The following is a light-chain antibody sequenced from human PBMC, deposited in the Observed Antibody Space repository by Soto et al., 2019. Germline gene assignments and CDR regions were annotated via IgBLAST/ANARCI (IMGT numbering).Light chain of an antibody. J-gene: IGLJ2*01. CDR1: SSDVGEYDY. Sequence: QSALTQPRSVSGSPGQSVTISCTGTSSDVGEYDYVSWYQHHPGKAPKLMIYDVSQRPSGVPDRFSGSKSGNTASLTISGLQAEDEADFYCSSYTGSHTLVVFGGGTKLTVL. V-gene: IGLV2-11*01. CDR2: DVS. CDR3: SSYTGSHTLVV.